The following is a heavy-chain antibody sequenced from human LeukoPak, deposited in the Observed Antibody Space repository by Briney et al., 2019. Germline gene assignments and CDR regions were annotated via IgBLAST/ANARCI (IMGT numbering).Heavy chain of an antibody. CDR3: ARMAYDILTGYFQPNWFDP. D-gene: IGHD3-9*01. Sequence: ASVNVSCKASGYTFTNYGISWVRQAPGQGLEWIGWISGYNGNTKNVQKFRGRVTMTTDTSTSTAYMELRSLRSDDTGVYYCARMAYDILTGYFQPNWFDPWGQGTLVTVSS. CDR1: GYTFTNYG. V-gene: IGHV1-18*01. J-gene: IGHJ5*02. CDR2: ISGYNGNT.